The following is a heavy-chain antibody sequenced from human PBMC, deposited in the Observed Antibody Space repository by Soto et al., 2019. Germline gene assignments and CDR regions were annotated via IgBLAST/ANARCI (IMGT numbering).Heavy chain of an antibody. D-gene: IGHD3-22*01. CDR3: GGTYYYDSSVYYFFHQ. J-gene: IGHJ1*01. CDR2: IYYSGST. V-gene: IGHV4-39*01. CDR1: GGSISSSSYY. Sequence: PSETLSLTCTVSGGSISSSSYYWGWIRQPPGKGLEWIGSIYYSGSTYYNPSLKSRVTISVDTSKNQFSLKLSSVTAADTAVYYCGGTYYYDSSVYYFFHQGGQGTLVTVSS.